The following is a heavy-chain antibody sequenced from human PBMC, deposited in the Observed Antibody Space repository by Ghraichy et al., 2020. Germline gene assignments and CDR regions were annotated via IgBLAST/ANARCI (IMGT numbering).Heavy chain of an antibody. CDR2: FDVGGDT. D-gene: IGHD1-1*01. Sequence: GGSLRLSCTASGFTFSIYDMHWVRQAPGKGLEWLSGFDVGGDTYYAGSVKGRFTISRENAKNSLYLQMNSLRAGDTAMYYCARAGYTYNSFDYWGQGTLVTVSS. J-gene: IGHJ4*02. CDR1: GFTFSIYD. CDR3: ARAGYTYNSFDY. V-gene: IGHV3-13*01.